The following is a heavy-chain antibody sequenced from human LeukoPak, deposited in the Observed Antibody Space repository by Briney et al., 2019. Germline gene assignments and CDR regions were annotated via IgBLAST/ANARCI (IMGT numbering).Heavy chain of an antibody. D-gene: IGHD3-22*01. CDR2: ISYDGSNK. Sequence: SGGSLRLSCAASGFTFSSYGMHWVRQAPGKGLEWVAVISYDGSNKYYADSVKGRFTISRDNSKNTLYLQMNSLRAEDTAVYYCAKDRAFFRSGYHFDYWGQGTLVTVSS. J-gene: IGHJ4*02. CDR3: AKDRAFFRSGYHFDY. CDR1: GFTFSSYG. V-gene: IGHV3-30*18.